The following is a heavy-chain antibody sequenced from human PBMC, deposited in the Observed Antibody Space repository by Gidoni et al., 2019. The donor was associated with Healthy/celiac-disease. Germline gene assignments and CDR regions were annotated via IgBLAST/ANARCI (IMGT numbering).Heavy chain of an antibody. CDR1: GGTFSSYA. CDR2: IIPIFGTA. J-gene: IGHJ6*03. D-gene: IGHD1-26*01. CDR3: ARVTDVVVAAQARGYYYYYMDV. V-gene: IGHV1-69*06. Sequence: QVQLVQSGAEVKKPGSSVKVSCKASGGTFSSYAISWVRQAPGQGLEWMGGIIPIFGTANYAQKFQGRVTITADKSTSTAYMELSSLRSEDTAVYYCARVTDVVVAAQARGYYYYYMDVWGKGTTVTVSS.